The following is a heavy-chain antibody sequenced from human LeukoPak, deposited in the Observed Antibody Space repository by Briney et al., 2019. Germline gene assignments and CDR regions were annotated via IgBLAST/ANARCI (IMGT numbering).Heavy chain of an antibody. CDR2: IYYSGST. D-gene: IGHD3-10*02. Sequence: SETLSLTCTVSGGSISSYYWSWIRQPPGKGLEWIGYIYYSGSTNYNPSLKSRVTISVDTSKNQFSLKLSSVTAADTAVYYCARYVSLYYFDYWGQGTLVTVSS. CDR3: ARYVSLYYFDY. CDR1: GGSISSYY. V-gene: IGHV4-59*01. J-gene: IGHJ4*02.